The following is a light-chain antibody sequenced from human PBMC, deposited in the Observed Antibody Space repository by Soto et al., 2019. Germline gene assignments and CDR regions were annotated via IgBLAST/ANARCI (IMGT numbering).Light chain of an antibody. CDR2: GAS. J-gene: IGKJ5*01. CDR3: QQYNNGLIT. V-gene: IGKV3-15*01. CDR1: QSVSSN. Sequence: EIVMTQSPATLSVSPGERATLSCRASQSVSSNLAWYQQKPGQAPRLLIYGASTRATGIPARFSGSGSGTEFNLPISTLQPEDFAVYYCQQYNNGLITSGKGTRLEIK.